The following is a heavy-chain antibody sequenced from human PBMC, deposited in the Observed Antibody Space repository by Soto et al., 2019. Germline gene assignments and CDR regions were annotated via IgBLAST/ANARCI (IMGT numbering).Heavy chain of an antibody. V-gene: IGHV3-11*01. J-gene: IGHJ4*02. D-gene: IGHD3-10*01. Sequence: QVQLVESGGDLVNPGGSLRLSCAASGLMFSDSYMSWIRQAPGKGLEWISYISASGSTIYCADAVKGRFTISRDNAKSSLFLQMNSLRVEDTARYYCVYGSGSYPYWGQGTLVTVSS. CDR1: GLMFSDSY. CDR2: ISASGSTI. CDR3: VYGSGSYPY.